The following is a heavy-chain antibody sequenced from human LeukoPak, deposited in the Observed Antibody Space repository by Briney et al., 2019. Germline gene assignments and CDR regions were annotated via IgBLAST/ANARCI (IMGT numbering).Heavy chain of an antibody. Sequence: SVKVSCKASGGTFSSYAISWVRQAPGQGLEWMGRIIPILGIANYAQKFQGRVTITADKSTSTAYMELSSLRSEDTAVYYCARVGIAAEYGMDVWGQGTTVTVSS. D-gene: IGHD6-13*01. J-gene: IGHJ6*02. CDR1: GGTFSSYA. CDR2: IIPILGIA. CDR3: ARVGIAAEYGMDV. V-gene: IGHV1-69*04.